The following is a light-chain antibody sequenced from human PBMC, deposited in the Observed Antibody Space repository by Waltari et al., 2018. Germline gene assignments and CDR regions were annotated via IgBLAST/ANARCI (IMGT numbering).Light chain of an antibody. CDR2: WES. V-gene: IGKV4-1*01. CDR3: QQYYNNPLT. CDR1: QSVFYNSNNKDY. Sequence: DIVMTQSPDSLAVSLGERATINCKSGQSVFYNSNNKDYLAWYQQRPGQPPKLLISWESTRESGVPDRCSGSGSGTDFTLTISSLQAEDVAVYYCQQYYNNPLTFGGGTKVEI. J-gene: IGKJ4*01.